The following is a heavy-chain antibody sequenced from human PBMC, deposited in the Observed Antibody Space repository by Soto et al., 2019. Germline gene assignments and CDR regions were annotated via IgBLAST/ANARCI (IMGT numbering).Heavy chain of an antibody. J-gene: IGHJ4*02. CDR3: ARDPSAARYEFEYFDY. CDR1: GFTFSSYS. CDR2: ISSSSSYK. Sequence: GGSLRLSCAASGFTFSSYSMNWVRQAPGKGLEWVSSISSSSSYKYYADSVKGRFTISRDNAKNSLYLQMNSLRAEDTAVYYCARDPSAARYEFEYFDYWGQGTLVTVSS. V-gene: IGHV3-21*01. D-gene: IGHD6-6*01.